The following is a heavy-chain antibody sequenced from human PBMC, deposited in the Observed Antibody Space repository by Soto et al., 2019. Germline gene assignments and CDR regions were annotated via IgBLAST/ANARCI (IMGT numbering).Heavy chain of an antibody. Sequence: GGSPRLSCAASGFTFSSYAMSWVRQAPGKGLEWVSAISGSGGSTYYADSVKGRFTISRDNSKNTLYQQMNSLRAEDTAVYYCAKASHYDFWSGYYRLFDYWGQGTLVTVSS. CDR2: ISGSGGST. J-gene: IGHJ4*02. V-gene: IGHV3-23*01. CDR3: AKASHYDFWSGYYRLFDY. D-gene: IGHD3-3*01. CDR1: GFTFSSYA.